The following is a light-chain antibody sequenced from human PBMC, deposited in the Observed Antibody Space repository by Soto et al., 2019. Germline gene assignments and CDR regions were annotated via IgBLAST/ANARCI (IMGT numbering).Light chain of an antibody. Sequence: AIRMTQSPSSLSASTGDRVTITCRARQGISSYLAWYQQKPGKAPKLLIYAASTLQSGVPSRFSGSGSGTDFTLTSSCLQSEDFSTYYCQQYYSYLGTFGQGTKLEIK. CDR2: AAS. V-gene: IGKV1-8*01. CDR3: QQYYSYLGT. J-gene: IGKJ2*01. CDR1: QGISSY.